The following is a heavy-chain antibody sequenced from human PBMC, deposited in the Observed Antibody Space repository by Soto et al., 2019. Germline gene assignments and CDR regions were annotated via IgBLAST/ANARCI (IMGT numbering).Heavy chain of an antibody. D-gene: IGHD3-10*01. CDR2: IIPIFGTA. V-gene: IGHV1-69*01. Sequence: QVQLVQSGAEVKKPGSSVKVSCKASGGTFSSYAISWVRQAPGQGLEWMGGIIPIFGTANYAQTFQGRVTITADESTSTDYRGPRRLRSEDTAVYYCARDPTTAYYYGSGSYGSRNWFDPWGQGTLVTVAA. J-gene: IGHJ5*02. CDR3: ARDPTTAYYYGSGSYGSRNWFDP. CDR1: GGTFSSYA.